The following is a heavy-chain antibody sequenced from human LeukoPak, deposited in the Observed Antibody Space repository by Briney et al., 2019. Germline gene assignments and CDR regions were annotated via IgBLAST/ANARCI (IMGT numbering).Heavy chain of an antibody. V-gene: IGHV4-34*01. D-gene: IGHD2-21*01. Sequence: SETLSLTCAVYGGSFSGYYWSWIRQPPGKGLEWIGEINHSGSTNYNPSLKSRVTISVDTSRNQFSLKLSSVTAADTAVYYCAAYSWSAFDIWGQGTMVTVSS. CDR2: INHSGST. CDR3: AAYSWSAFDI. J-gene: IGHJ3*02. CDR1: GGSFSGYY.